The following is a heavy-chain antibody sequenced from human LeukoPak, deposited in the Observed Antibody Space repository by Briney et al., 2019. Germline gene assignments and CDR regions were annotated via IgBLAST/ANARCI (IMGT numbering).Heavy chain of an antibody. V-gene: IGHV3-7*04. CDR2: IMLDGSEK. Sequence: PGGSLRLSCAASGFTFSSYWMSWVRQAPGKGLEWVANIMLDGSEKYYVDSVKGRFTISRDNAKNSLYLQMNSLRAEDTAVYYCARAMYHYDSSGYYDLPDYWGQGTLVTVSS. J-gene: IGHJ4*02. CDR3: ARAMYHYDSSGYYDLPDY. CDR1: GFTFSSYW. D-gene: IGHD3-22*01.